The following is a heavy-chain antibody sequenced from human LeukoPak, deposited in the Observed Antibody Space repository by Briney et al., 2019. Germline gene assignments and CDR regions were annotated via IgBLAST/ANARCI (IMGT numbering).Heavy chain of an antibody. V-gene: IGHV4-30-2*01. Sequence: PSETLYLICTVSGGSISSGGYYWSWIRQPPEKGVEWIGYIYHSGSTYYNPSLKSRVTISVDRSKNQFSLKLSSVTAADTAVYYCARGGGVVIQESFDYWGQGTLVTVSS. D-gene: IGHD2-21*01. CDR2: IYHSGST. J-gene: IGHJ4*02. CDR3: ARGGGVVIQESFDY. CDR1: GGSISSGGYY.